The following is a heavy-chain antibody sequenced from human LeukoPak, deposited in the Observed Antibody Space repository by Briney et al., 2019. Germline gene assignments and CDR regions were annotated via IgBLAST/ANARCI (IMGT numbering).Heavy chain of an antibody. J-gene: IGHJ6*03. Sequence: ASVKVSCKTSGYTFTDSYIHWGRQAPGQGLEWMGRINPNSGDPNYPQKFQGRVTMTSDTSISTAYMEMRSLTSDDTAVYYCARSARHCNNGVCFTDYYIDLWGKGTTVIVSS. V-gene: IGHV1-2*06. CDR3: ARSARHCNNGVCFTDYYIDL. D-gene: IGHD2-8*01. CDR2: INPNSGDP. CDR1: GYTFTDSY.